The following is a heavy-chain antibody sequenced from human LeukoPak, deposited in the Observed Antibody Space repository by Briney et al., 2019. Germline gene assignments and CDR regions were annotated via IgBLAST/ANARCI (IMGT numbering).Heavy chain of an antibody. CDR1: GFTVSSNY. J-gene: IGHJ4*02. D-gene: IGHD5-12*01. V-gene: IGHV3-53*01. CDR3: ARASGGYEPFEY. CDR2: IYSGGST. Sequence: GGSLRLSCAASGFTVSSNYMSWVRQAPGKGLEWVSVIYSGGSTYYADSVKGRFTISRDNSKNTLYLQMNSLRAEDTAVYYCARASGGYEPFEYWGQGTLVTVSS.